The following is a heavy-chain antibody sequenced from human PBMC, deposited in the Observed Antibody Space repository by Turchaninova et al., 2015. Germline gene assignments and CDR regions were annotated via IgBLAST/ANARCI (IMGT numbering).Heavy chain of an antibody. J-gene: IGHJ4*02. CDR1: GYSISSAYY. Sequence: QVQLQESGPGLVKPSGTLSLTCDAPGYSISSAYYRSWVRLPPGKGLEWIASVYHGASTQYNPSLKSRSTISTDTSKNQFSLKLSSVTAADTAVYYCARHQTNNYGSGSPFDYWGQGTLVTVSS. CDR2: VYHGAST. CDR3: ARHQTNNYGSGSPFDY. D-gene: IGHD3-10*01. V-gene: IGHV4-38-2*01.